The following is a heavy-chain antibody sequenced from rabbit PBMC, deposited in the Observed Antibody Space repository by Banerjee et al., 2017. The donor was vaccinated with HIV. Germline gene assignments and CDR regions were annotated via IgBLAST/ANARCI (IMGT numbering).Heavy chain of an antibody. CDR1: GFSFSSGYV. J-gene: IGHJ4*01. V-gene: IGHV1S40*01. CDR2: INSFSGRP. Sequence: QSLEESGGDLVKPEGSLTLTCTASGFSFSSGYVMSWVRQAPGKGLEWIACINSFSGRPVYATWAKGRFTISRTSSTTVALQMTSLTAADTATYFCARDLAAVIGWNFDLWGQGTLVTVS. CDR3: ARDLAAVIGWNFDL. D-gene: IGHD4-2*01.